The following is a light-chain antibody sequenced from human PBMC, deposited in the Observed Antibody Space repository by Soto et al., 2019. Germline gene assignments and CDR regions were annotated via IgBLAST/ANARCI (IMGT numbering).Light chain of an antibody. V-gene: IGLV2-11*01. Sequence: QSVLTQPRSVSGSPGQSVTISCTGTSSDVGDYNSVSWYQQHPGKAPKLMIYDVSKRPSGVPDRFSGSKSGNTASLTISGLQAEDEADYYCCSYAGSYIFYVFGTGTKLTVL. J-gene: IGLJ1*01. CDR2: DVS. CDR1: SSDVGDYNS. CDR3: CSYAGSYIFYV.